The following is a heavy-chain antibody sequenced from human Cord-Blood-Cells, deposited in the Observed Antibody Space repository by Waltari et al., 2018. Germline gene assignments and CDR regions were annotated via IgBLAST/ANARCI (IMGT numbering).Heavy chain of an antibody. J-gene: IGHJ3*02. Sequence: QVQLVQSGAEVKKPGASVKVSCKASGYTFTGSYMHWVRQAPGQGLEWMGWINPNSGGTNYAQKFQGWVTMTRDTSISTAYMELSRLRSDDTAVYYCARGWIAAAGTNDAFDIWGQGTMVTVSS. CDR3: ARGWIAAAGTNDAFDI. D-gene: IGHD6-13*01. CDR2: INPNSGGT. CDR1: GYTFTGSY. V-gene: IGHV1-2*04.